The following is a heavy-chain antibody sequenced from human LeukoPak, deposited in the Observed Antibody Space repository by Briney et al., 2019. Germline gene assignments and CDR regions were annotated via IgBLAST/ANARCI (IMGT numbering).Heavy chain of an antibody. CDR2: IYHSGST. J-gene: IGHJ4*02. D-gene: IGHD2-2*01. V-gene: IGHV4-59*12. Sequence: LETLSLTCTVSGGSISSYYWSWIRQPPGKGLEWIGYIYHSGSTYYNPSLKSRVTIPVVRSKNQFSLKLSSVTAADTAVYYCARRGAPDCSSTSCSIDYWGQGTLVTVPS. CDR1: GGSISSYY. CDR3: ARRGAPDCSSTSCSIDY.